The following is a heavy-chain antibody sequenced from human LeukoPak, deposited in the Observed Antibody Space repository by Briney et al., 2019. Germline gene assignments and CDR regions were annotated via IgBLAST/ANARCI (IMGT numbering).Heavy chain of an antibody. J-gene: IGHJ6*02. D-gene: IGHD3-9*01. V-gene: IGHV4-34*01. Sequence: SETLSLTCAVYSGSISGYYWSWIRQSPGSGLEWIGQIDYSGSINYNPSLKSRVTISVDTSKNQFSLKLNSVTAADAAVYFCALDISNYYFRGMNVWGQGTTVTVSS. CDR3: ALDISNYYFRGMNV. CDR2: IDYSGSI. CDR1: SGSISGYY.